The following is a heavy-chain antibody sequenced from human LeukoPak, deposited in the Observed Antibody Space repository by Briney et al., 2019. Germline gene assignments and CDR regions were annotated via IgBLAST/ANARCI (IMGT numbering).Heavy chain of an antibody. CDR3: VTYGLMTMFRGIRYFDY. D-gene: IGHD3-10*01. CDR2: FKGKSDGVTI. Sequence: GGSLRLSCATPESPFIRPGWTGSRKVQGKGFSWFGAFKGKSDGVTIAYGEAVKGRFTISRDDSKNMVFLQMNSLQTEDTAMYYCVTYGLMTMFRGIRYFDYWGQGTLVTVSS. CDR1: ESPFIRPG. V-gene: IGHV3-15*01. J-gene: IGHJ4*02.